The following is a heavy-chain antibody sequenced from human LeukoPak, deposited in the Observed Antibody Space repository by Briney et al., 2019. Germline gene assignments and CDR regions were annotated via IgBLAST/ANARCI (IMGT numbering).Heavy chain of an antibody. CDR2: ISGSGGST. J-gene: IGHJ4*02. V-gene: IGHV3-23*01. CDR3: AKVDDFWSGGY. D-gene: IGHD3-3*01. CDR1: GFTFSSYA. Sequence: GGSLRLSCAASGFTFSSYAMSWARQAPGKGLEWVSAISGSGGSTYYADSVKGRFTISRDNSKNTLYLQMNSLRAEDTAVYYCAKVDDFWSGGYWGQGTLVTVSS.